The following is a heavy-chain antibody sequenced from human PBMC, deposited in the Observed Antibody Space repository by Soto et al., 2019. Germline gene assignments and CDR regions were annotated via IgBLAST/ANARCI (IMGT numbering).Heavy chain of an antibody. CDR3: ARVQLVLYYYGMDV. V-gene: IGHV4-30-4*02. Sequence: SDTLCLTCTVSGGSISSFYYYWSWIRQPPGKGLEWIGYIYYSGSTYYNPSLKSRVTISVDTSKNQFSLKLSSVTAADTAVYYCARVQLVLYYYGMDVWGQGTTVTVSS. CDR1: GGSISSFYYY. D-gene: IGHD6-13*01. J-gene: IGHJ6*02. CDR2: IYYSGST.